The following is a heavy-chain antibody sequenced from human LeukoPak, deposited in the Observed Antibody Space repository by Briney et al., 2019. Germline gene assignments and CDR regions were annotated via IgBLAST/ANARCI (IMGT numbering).Heavy chain of an antibody. CDR2: RNPNSGNT. Sequence: ASVKVSCKASGYTFTSYDINWVRQATGQGLEWMGWRNPNSGNTGYAQKFQGRVTMTRNTSISTAYMELSSLRSEDTAVYYCARSDSGSYLTLYYFDYWGQGTLVTVSS. D-gene: IGHD1-26*01. CDR1: GYTFTSYD. CDR3: ARSDSGSYLTLYYFDY. V-gene: IGHV1-8*01. J-gene: IGHJ4*02.